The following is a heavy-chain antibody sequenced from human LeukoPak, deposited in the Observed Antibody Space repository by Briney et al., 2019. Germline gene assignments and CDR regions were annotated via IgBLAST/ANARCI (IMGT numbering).Heavy chain of an antibody. V-gene: IGHV1-69*01. Sequence: GGSLRLSCAASGFTFSSYAMHWVRQAPGKGLEWVGGIIPIFGTANYAQKFQGRVTITADESTSTAYMELSSLRSEDTAVYYCARGPRGSTYYDILTGHKGWYFDYWGQGTLVTVSS. D-gene: IGHD3-9*01. CDR3: ARGPRGSTYYDILTGHKGWYFDY. CDR2: IIPIFGTA. J-gene: IGHJ4*02. CDR1: GFTFSSYA.